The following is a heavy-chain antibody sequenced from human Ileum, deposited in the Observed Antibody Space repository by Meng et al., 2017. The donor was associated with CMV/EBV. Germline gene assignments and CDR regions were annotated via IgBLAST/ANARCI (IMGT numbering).Heavy chain of an antibody. J-gene: IGHJ4*02. CDR3: ARGYSGSYYSFDY. CDR1: GFTFSSYE. Sequence: SCAASGFTFSSYEMIWVRQALGKGLEWVSYISSSGSTIYYADSVKGRFTISRDNAKNYLYLRMNSLRAEDTAVYYCARGYSGSYYSFDYWGQGTLVTVSS. V-gene: IGHV3-48*03. D-gene: IGHD1-26*01. CDR2: ISSSGSTI.